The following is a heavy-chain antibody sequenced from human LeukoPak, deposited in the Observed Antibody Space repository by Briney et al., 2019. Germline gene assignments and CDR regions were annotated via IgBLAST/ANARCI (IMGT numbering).Heavy chain of an antibody. CDR3: ARDREAAWRFGLPNWFDP. D-gene: IGHD3-10*01. V-gene: IGHV4-39*07. Sequence: NPSETLSLTCTVSGGSISSSSYYWGWIRQPPGKGLEWIGSIYYSGSTYYNPSLKSRVTISVDTSKNQFSLKLSSVTAADTAVYYCARDREAAWRFGLPNWFDPWGQGTLVTVSS. J-gene: IGHJ5*02. CDR2: IYYSGST. CDR1: GGSISSSSYY.